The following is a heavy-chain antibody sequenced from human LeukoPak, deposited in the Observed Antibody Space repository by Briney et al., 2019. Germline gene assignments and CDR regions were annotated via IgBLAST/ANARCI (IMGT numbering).Heavy chain of an antibody. J-gene: IGHJ3*02. CDR2: IYTSGST. V-gene: IGHV4-4*07. CDR1: GGSISSYY. CDR3: ARFQPGGFFDAFDI. D-gene: IGHD4-23*01. Sequence: SETLSLTCTVSGGSISSYYWSWIRQPAGKGLEWIGRIYTSGSTNYNPSLKSRVTMSVDTSKNQFSLKLSSVTAADTAVYYCARFQPGGFFDAFDIWGQGTMVTVSS.